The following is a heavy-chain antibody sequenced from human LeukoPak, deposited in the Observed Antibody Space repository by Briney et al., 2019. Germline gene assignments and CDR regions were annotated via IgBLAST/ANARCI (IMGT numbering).Heavy chain of an antibody. CDR2: IHYNGYT. D-gene: IGHD3-22*01. CDR1: GDSISNYY. CDR3: ARHVEDYATSGSNRWFDP. J-gene: IGHJ5*02. Sequence: SETLSLTCTVSGDSISNYYWSWIRQPPGKRLEWIGYIHYNGYTNYNPSLKSRVTISVDTSKNQFSLKLSSVTAADTAVYYCARHVEDYATSGSNRWFDPWGQGILVTVSS. V-gene: IGHV4-59*08.